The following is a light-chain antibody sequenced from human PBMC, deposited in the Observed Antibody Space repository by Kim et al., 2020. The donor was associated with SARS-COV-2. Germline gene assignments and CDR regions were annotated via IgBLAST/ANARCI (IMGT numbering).Light chain of an antibody. Sequence: QSVLTQPPSASGTPGQRVTISCSGSSSNIGRNAVNWYQQLPGSAPKLLIYSHNQRPSGVPDRFSGSKSGTSASLAISGLQSEDEADYYCAAWDDSLNGRVFGGGTKLTVL. CDR1: SSNIGRNA. CDR2: SHN. J-gene: IGLJ3*02. V-gene: IGLV1-44*01. CDR3: AAWDDSLNGRV.